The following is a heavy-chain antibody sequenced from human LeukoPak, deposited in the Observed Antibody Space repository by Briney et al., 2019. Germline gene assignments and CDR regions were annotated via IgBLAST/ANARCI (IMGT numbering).Heavy chain of an antibody. D-gene: IGHD5-12*01. CDR1: GDSIGTYY. CDR2: ISYSGTT. V-gene: IGHV4-59*01. J-gene: IGHJ4*02. CDR3: ARGDDYKSTLFDY. Sequence: EPSETLSLTCTVSGDSIGTYYWNWIRQPPGKGLEWIGYISYSGTTNYNPSLKSRVTISVDTSKKQFSLKLTSATAADTAVYYCARGDDYKSTLFDYWGQGTLVTVSS.